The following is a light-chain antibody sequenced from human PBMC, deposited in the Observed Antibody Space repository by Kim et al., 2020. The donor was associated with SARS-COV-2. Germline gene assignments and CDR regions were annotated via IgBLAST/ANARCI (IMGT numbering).Light chain of an antibody. Sequence: ASVGKKVTITCRASPVISSYFNWYQHKPGKAPKLLIYAASSLQSGVSSRFSGSGSGTDFTLTISSLQPEDFATYYCQQSYSTPGTFGQGTKVDIK. CDR3: QQSYSTPGT. CDR2: AAS. V-gene: IGKV1-39*01. CDR1: PVISSY. J-gene: IGKJ1*01.